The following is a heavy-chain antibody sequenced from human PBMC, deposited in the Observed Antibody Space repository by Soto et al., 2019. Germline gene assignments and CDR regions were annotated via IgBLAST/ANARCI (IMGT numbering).Heavy chain of an antibody. J-gene: IGHJ4*02. Sequence: GGSLRLSCAASEFTFSNYAMSWVRQAPGKGLEWGSSISDKGGTTYYSDSVKGRFTISRDNSKNTLYLQMNSLRAEDTAVYYCAKDSREYSSSWLYYFDYWGQGPLVTVS. CDR2: ISDKGGTT. CDR3: AKDSREYSSSWLYYFDY. CDR1: EFTFSNYA. D-gene: IGHD6-13*01. V-gene: IGHV3-23*01.